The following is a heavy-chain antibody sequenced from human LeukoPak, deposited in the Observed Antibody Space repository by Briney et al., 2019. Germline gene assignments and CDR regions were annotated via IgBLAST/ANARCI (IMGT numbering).Heavy chain of an antibody. CDR3: TTTYYYDSSGYFRFDY. J-gene: IGHJ4*02. Sequence: GGSLRLSCAASGFTFNNAWMSWVRQAPGKGLEWVGRIKSKTDGGTTDYAAPVKGRFTISRDDSKNTLYLQMNSLKTEDTAVYYCTTTYYYDSSGYFRFDYWGQGTLVTVSS. CDR2: IKSKTDGGTT. V-gene: IGHV3-15*01. CDR1: GFTFNNAW. D-gene: IGHD3-22*01.